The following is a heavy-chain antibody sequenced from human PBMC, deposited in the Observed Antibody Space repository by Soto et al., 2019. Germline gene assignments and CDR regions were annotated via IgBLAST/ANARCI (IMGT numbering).Heavy chain of an antibody. Sequence: EVQLVESGGGLVKPGGSLRLSCAASGFTFSSYSMNWVRQAPGKGLEWVSSISSSSSYIYYADSVKGRFTISRDNAKNSLYLQMNSLRAEDTAVYYCARVGDSGAEYQGFDYWGQGTLFTVSS. J-gene: IGHJ4*02. CDR3: ARVGDSGAEYQGFDY. CDR2: ISSSSSYI. D-gene: IGHD5-12*01. V-gene: IGHV3-21*01. CDR1: GFTFSSYS.